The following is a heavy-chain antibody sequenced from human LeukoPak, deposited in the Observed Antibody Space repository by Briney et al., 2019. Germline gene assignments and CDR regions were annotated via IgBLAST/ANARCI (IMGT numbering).Heavy chain of an antibody. J-gene: IGHJ6*02. CDR2: IDWDDDK. Sequence: VSGPTLVNPTQTLTLTCTFSGFSLSTSGMCVSWIRQPPGKALEWLARIDWDDDKYYSTSLKTRLTISKDTSKNQVALAMTNMDPVDTATYYCARSPWGYYYYGMDVWGQGTTVTVSS. CDR3: ARSPWGYYYYGMDV. D-gene: IGHD3-16*01. V-gene: IGHV2-70*11. CDR1: GFSLSTSGMC.